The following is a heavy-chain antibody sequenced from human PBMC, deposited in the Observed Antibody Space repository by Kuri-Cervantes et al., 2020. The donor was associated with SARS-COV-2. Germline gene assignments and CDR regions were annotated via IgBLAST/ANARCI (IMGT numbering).Heavy chain of an antibody. D-gene: IGHD2-2*01. J-gene: IGHJ4*02. V-gene: IGHV1-24*01. CDR1: GYTLTELS. Sequence: ASVKGSCKVSGYTLTELSMHWVRQAPGKGLEWMGGFDPEDGETIYAQKFQGRVTITADKSTSTAYMVLSSLRSEDTAVYYCARDLVVPAASGTDYWGQGTLVTVSS. CDR3: ARDLVVPAASGTDY. CDR2: FDPEDGET.